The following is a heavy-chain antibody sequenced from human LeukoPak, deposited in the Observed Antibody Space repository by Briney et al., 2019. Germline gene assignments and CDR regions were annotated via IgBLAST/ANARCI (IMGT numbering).Heavy chain of an antibody. CDR1: GYTLTELS. J-gene: IGHJ4*02. CDR3: ATGYSSGYYLGSDY. Sequence: ASVKVSCKVSGYTLTELSMHWVRQAPGKGLEWMGGFDPEDGETIYAQKFQGRVTMIEDTSTDTAYMELSSLRSEDTAVYYCATGYSSGYYLGSDYWGQGTLVTVSS. V-gene: IGHV1-24*01. CDR2: FDPEDGET. D-gene: IGHD3-22*01.